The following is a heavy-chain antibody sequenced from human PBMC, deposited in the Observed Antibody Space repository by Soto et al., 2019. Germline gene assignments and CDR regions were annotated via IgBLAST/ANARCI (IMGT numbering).Heavy chain of an antibody. CDR1: GFTFGDYA. V-gene: IGHV3-49*03. D-gene: IGHD5-12*01. CDR3: TSRSGYDYVWFDP. Sequence: GGSLRLSCTASGFTFGDYAMSWFRQAPGKGLEWVGFIRSKAYGGTTEYAASVKGRFTIPRDDSKSIAYLQMNSLKTEDTAVYYCTSRSGYDYVWFDPWGQGTLVTVSS. J-gene: IGHJ5*02. CDR2: IRSKAYGGTT.